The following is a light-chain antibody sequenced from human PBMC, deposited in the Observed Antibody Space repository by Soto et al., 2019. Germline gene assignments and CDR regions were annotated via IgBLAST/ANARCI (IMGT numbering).Light chain of an antibody. V-gene: IGLV2-14*03. CDR3: SSYTTSSTYV. Sequence: QSALTQPASVSGSPGQSITISCTGTSSDVGGYNYVSWYQQHPGKAPKLMIHDVNYRPSGVSYRFSGSKSGNTASLTISGLQAEDEADYYCSSYTTSSTYVFGSGTKLTVL. CDR1: SSDVGGYNY. CDR2: DVN. J-gene: IGLJ1*01.